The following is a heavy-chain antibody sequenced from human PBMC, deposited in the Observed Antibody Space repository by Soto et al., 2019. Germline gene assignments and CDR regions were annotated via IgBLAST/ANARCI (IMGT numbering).Heavy chain of an antibody. D-gene: IGHD2-2*01. CDR3: ARQGSPIVVVPAAMSLDYYYGMDV. J-gene: IGHJ6*02. CDR1: GYSFTSYW. CDR2: IYPGDSDT. Sequence: PGESLKISCKGSGYSFTSYWIGWVRQMPGKGLEWMGIIYPGDSDTRYSPSFQGQVTISADKSISTAYLQWSSLKASDTAMYYCARQGSPIVVVPAAMSLDYYYGMDVWGQGTTVT. V-gene: IGHV5-51*01.